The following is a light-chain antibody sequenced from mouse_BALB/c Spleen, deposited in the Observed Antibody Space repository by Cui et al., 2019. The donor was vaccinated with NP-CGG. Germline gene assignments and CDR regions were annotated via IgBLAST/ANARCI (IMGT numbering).Light chain of an antibody. V-gene: IGLV1*01. Sequence: AVVPQQSALTTSPGETVTLTCRSSTGAVTTSNYANWVQEKPDHLFTGLIGGTNNRAPGVPARFSGSLIGDKAALTITGAQTEDEAIYFCARWYSNHWVFGGGTKLTVL. CDR1: TGAVTTSNY. J-gene: IGLJ1*01. CDR3: ARWYSNHWV. CDR2: GTN.